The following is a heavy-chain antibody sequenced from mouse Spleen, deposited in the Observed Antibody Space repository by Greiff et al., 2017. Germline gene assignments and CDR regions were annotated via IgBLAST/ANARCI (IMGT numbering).Heavy chain of an antibody. D-gene: IGHD1-1*01. V-gene: IGHV1-47*01. J-gene: IGHJ2*01. CDR3: ARGGYYGVYYFDY. CDR1: GYTFNTYP. CDR2: FHPYNDDT. Sequence: QVQLQQSGAELVKPGASVTMSCKASGYTFNTYPIEWMKKSHGKSLEWIGNFHPYNDDTKYNEKFKGKATLTVEKSSSTVYLELSRLTSDDSAVYYCARGGYYGVYYFDYWGQGTTLTVSS.